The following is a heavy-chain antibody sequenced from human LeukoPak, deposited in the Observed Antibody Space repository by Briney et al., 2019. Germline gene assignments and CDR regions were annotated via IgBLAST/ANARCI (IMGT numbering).Heavy chain of an antibody. Sequence: SSETLSLTCTVSGGSISNYYWSWIRQPAGKGLEWIGHIYTSGSPNYNPSLKSRVTMSVDTSKNQFSLKLSSVTAADTAVYYCARQNYDSSTYSLPDYYPDVWGKGTTVTISS. CDR2: IYTSGSP. V-gene: IGHV4-4*07. D-gene: IGHD3-22*01. J-gene: IGHJ6*03. CDR1: GGSISNYY. CDR3: ARQNYDSSTYSLPDYYPDV.